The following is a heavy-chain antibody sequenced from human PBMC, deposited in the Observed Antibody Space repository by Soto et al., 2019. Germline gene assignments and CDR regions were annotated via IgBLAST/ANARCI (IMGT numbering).Heavy chain of an antibody. CDR1: GYSISSGYY. CDR3: AREGRSGWSVFVY. CDR2: IYHSGST. Sequence: SETLSLTCAVSGYSISSGYYWGWIRQPPGKGLEWIGSIYHSGSTYYNPSLKSRVTISVDTSKNKFSLKLSSVTAADTAVYYCAREGRSGWSVFVYWGQGNLVTVSS. D-gene: IGHD6-19*01. V-gene: IGHV4-38-2*02. J-gene: IGHJ4*02.